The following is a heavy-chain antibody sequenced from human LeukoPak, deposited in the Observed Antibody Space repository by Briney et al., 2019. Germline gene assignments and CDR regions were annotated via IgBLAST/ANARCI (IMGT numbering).Heavy chain of an antibody. V-gene: IGHV3-74*01. J-gene: IGHJ4*02. CDR2: INSDGSST. CDR3: AREGYDSSGYYKTDY. CDR1: GFTFSSYW. D-gene: IGHD3-22*01. Sequence: PGGSLRLSCAASGFTFSSYWMHWVRQAPGKGLVWVSRINSDGSSTSYADSVKGRFTISRDNAKNTLYLQMNSLRAEDTVVYYCAREGYDSSGYYKTDYWGQGTLVTVSS.